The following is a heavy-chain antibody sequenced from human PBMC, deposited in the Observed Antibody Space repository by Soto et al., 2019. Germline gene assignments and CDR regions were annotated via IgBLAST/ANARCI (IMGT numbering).Heavy chain of an antibody. CDR3: ARGQWGAFDF. J-gene: IGHJ3*01. V-gene: IGHV3-74*01. CDR1: GFTFSYYW. D-gene: IGHD1-26*01. Sequence: DVQLVESGGGSVQPGGSLSLSCAATGFTFSYYWMHWVRQAPGKGLVWVSRIHSDGSSTTDADSVKGRFTISRDNAKNTLYLQMNSLRAEDTAVYYCARGQWGAFDFWGQGTMVTVAS. CDR2: IHSDGSST.